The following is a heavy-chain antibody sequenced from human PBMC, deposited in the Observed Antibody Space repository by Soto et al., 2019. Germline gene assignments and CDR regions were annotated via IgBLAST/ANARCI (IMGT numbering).Heavy chain of an antibody. CDR2: INPNRGGT. Sequence: QVQLVQSGAGVKKPGASVKVSCKASGYTFTGYYMHWVRQAPGQGLEWMGWINPNRGGTNYAQKFQGWVTMTRDTSISTAYMELSRLRSDDTAVYYCARGVDCSSTSCYAAWFDPWGQGTLVTVSS. CDR3: ARGVDCSSTSCYAAWFDP. V-gene: IGHV1-2*04. D-gene: IGHD2-2*01. CDR1: GYTFTGYY. J-gene: IGHJ5*02.